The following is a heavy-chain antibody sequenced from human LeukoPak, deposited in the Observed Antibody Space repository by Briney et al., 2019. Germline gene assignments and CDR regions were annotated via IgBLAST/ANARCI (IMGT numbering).Heavy chain of an antibody. D-gene: IGHD3-10*01. CDR3: ARVPRSFYGSGSYQDY. CDR1: GYTFTSYG. J-gene: IGHJ4*02. V-gene: IGHV1-18*01. Sequence: GASVKVSCKASGYTFTSYGISWVRQAPGQGLEWMGWISAYNGNTNYAQKLQGRVTMTTDTSTSTAYMELRSLRSDDTAVYYCARVPRSFYGSGSYQDYWGQGTLVTVSS. CDR2: ISAYNGNT.